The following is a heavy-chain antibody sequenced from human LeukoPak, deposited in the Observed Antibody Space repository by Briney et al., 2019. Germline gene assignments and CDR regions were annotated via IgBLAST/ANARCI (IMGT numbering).Heavy chain of an antibody. CDR2: ISAYNGNT. Sequence: GASVKVSCKASGYTFTSYGISWVRQAPGQGLEWMGWISAYNGNTSYAQKLQGRVTMTTDTSTSTAYMELRSLRSDDTAVYYCARELVPYYYYYGMDVWGQGTTVTVSS. CDR1: GYTFTSYG. D-gene: IGHD2-8*01. J-gene: IGHJ6*02. CDR3: ARELVPYYYYYGMDV. V-gene: IGHV1-18*01.